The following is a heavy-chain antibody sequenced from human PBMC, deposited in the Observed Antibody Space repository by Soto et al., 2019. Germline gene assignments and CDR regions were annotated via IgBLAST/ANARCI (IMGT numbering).Heavy chain of an antibody. CDR2: ISGSGGST. D-gene: IGHD5-12*01. CDR3: AKLGYSGYDYATMLDY. J-gene: IGHJ4*02. Sequence: GGSLRLSCAASGFTFSSYAMSWVRQAPGKGLEWVSAISGSGGSTYYADSVKGRLTISRDNSKNTLYLQMNSLRAEDTAVYYCAKLGYSGYDYATMLDYWGQGTLVTVSS. CDR1: GFTFSSYA. V-gene: IGHV3-23*01.